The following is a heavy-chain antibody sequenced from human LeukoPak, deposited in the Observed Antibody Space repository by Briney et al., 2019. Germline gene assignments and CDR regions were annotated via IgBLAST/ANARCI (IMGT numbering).Heavy chain of an antibody. CDR3: ARLASITIFGVVIRGAFDI. Sequence: SETLSLTCAVSGYSLSSGYYWGWIRQPPGKGLEWIGSIYHSGSTYYNPSLKSRVTISVDTSKNQFSLKLSSVTAADTAVYYCARLASITIFGVVIRGAFDIWGQGTMVTVSS. CDR2: IYHSGST. CDR1: GYSLSSGYY. J-gene: IGHJ3*02. D-gene: IGHD3-3*01. V-gene: IGHV4-38-2*01.